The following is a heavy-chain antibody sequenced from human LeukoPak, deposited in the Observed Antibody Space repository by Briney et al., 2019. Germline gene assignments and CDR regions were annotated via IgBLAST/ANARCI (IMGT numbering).Heavy chain of an antibody. V-gene: IGHV3-21*04. CDR3: AREYSYGYYYYGMDV. J-gene: IGHJ6*02. D-gene: IGHD5-18*01. CDR2: ISSSSYI. CDR1: GFTFSSYS. Sequence: GGSLRLSCAASGFTFSSYSMNWVRQAPGKGLEWVSSISSSSYIYYADSVKGRFTISRENAKNSLYLQMNSLRAEDTAVYYCAREYSYGYYYYGMDVWGQGTTVTVSS.